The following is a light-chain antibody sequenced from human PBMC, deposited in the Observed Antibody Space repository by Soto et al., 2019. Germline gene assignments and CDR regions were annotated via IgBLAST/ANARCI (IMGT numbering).Light chain of an antibody. CDR3: RSYTSSTTNV. CDR1: SSDVGGYNY. CDR2: DVS. Sequence: QSVLTQPASVSGSPGQSITISCTGTSSDVGGYNYVSWYQQHPGKAPKLLINDVSNRPSGISDRFSGSKSGNTASLTISGLQAEDEADYYCRSYTSSTTNVFGTGTKVTDL. V-gene: IGLV2-14*03. J-gene: IGLJ1*01.